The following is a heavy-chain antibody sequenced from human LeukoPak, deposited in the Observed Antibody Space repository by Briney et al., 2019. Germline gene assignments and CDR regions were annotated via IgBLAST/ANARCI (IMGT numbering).Heavy chain of an antibody. CDR3: ARGLVSEDYFDY. V-gene: IGHV1-46*01. CDR1: GYTFTSYY. Sequence: GASVKVSCKASGYTFTSYYMHWVRQAPGQGLEWMGIINPSGGSTSYAQKFQGRVTMTRDMSTSTVYMELSSLRSEDTAVYYCARGLVSEDYFDYWGQGTLVTISS. D-gene: IGHD5/OR15-5a*01. CDR2: INPSGGST. J-gene: IGHJ4*02.